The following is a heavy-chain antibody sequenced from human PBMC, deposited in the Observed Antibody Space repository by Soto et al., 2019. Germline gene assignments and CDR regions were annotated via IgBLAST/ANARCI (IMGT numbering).Heavy chain of an antibody. J-gene: IGHJ6*02. CDR2: IYYSGST. V-gene: IGHV4-39*01. D-gene: IGHD3-22*01. CDR3: ARHPYDSSGYYGDYYYYGMDV. CDR1: GGSISSSSYY. Sequence: QLQLQESGPGLVKPSETLSLTCTVSGGSISSSSYYWGWIRKPPGKGLESIWSIYYSGSTYYNPSLKGRVTISVDTSKNQFSLKLSSVTAADTAVYYCARHPYDSSGYYGDYYYYGMDVWGQGTTVTVSS.